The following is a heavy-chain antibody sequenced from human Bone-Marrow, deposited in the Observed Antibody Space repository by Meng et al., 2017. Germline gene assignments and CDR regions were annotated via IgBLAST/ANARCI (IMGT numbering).Heavy chain of an antibody. CDR3: AHNVLLWFGELFYLFDY. CDR2: IYWNDDK. D-gene: IGHD3-10*01. Sequence: QTTLKESGPTLVKPTQTLTLTCTFSGFSLSTSGVGVGWIRQPPGKALEWLALIYWNDDKRYSPSLKSRLTITKDTSKNQVVLTMTNMDPVDTATYYCAHNVLLWFGELFYLFDYWGQGTLVTVSS. J-gene: IGHJ4*02. CDR1: GFSLSTSGVG. V-gene: IGHV2-5*01.